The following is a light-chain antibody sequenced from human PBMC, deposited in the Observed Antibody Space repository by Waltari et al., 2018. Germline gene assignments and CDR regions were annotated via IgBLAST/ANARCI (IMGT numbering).Light chain of an antibody. V-gene: IGKV2-30*01. CDR3: MQATHWPVT. J-gene: IGKJ5*01. Sequence: DVGLTQSPLSLPFTLGQPASISCMSTPRLVYPDGIRYRNWFHQRPGQAPRRLIYKVSIRDSGAPDRFSGSGSGTEFTLMISSVEADDVGVYFCMQATHWPVTFGQGTRLE. CDR2: KVS. CDR1: PRLVYPDGIRY.